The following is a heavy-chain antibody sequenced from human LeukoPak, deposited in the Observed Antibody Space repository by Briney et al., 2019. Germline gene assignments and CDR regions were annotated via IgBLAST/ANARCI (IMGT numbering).Heavy chain of an antibody. Sequence: PGGALRLSCAAPWVSFSSYCLNLVRQAPGEGLEWVSSIGGSGTDTYYADSLKGRFTISRDNAKNSLYLQMNTLRAEDTAVYYCARISAQGIAVAGVDYWGPGTLVTVSS. V-gene: IGHV3-21*01. J-gene: IGHJ4*02. D-gene: IGHD6-19*01. CDR1: WVSFSSYC. CDR3: ARISAQGIAVAGVDY. CDR2: IGGSGTDT.